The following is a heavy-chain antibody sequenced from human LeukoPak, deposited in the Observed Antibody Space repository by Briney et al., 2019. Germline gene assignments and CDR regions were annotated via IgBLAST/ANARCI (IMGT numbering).Heavy chain of an antibody. V-gene: IGHV3-23*01. Sequence: PGGSLRLSCAASGFTLNSYAMSWVRQAPGKGLEWVSILSGSGDSTYYADSVKGRFTISRDNSKNTLYLQMNSLRAEDTAVYYCVKGVRGIPPLTRAFDIWGQGTMVTVSS. CDR3: VKGVRGIPPLTRAFDI. J-gene: IGHJ3*02. D-gene: IGHD3-10*01. CDR1: GFTLNSYA. CDR2: LSGSGDST.